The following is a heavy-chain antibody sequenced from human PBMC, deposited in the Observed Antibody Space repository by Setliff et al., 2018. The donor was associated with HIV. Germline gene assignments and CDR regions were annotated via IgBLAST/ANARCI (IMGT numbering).Heavy chain of an antibody. CDR2: IYTSGST. D-gene: IGHD4-17*01. J-gene: IGHJ4*02. CDR3: AAKKSGDYPFN. CDR1: GGSISSYY. Sequence: PSETLSLTCTVSGGSISSYYWSWIRQPAGKGLEWIGRIYTSGSTNYNPSLKSRVTISIDTSKSQISLKLTSVTAADTAVYYCAAKKSGDYPFNWGQGTQVTVSS. V-gene: IGHV4-4*07.